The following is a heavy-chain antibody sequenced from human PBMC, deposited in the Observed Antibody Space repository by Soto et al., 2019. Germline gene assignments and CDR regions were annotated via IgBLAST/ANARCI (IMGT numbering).Heavy chain of an antibody. CDR3: AKDPKPEIYYYASGIVY. Sequence: ASVKVSCKASGYTFTSYAMHWVRQAPGQRLEWMGWINAGNGNTKYSQKFQGRVTITRDTSASTAYMELSSLGAEDTAVYYCAKDPKPEIYYYASGIVYWGQGTQVTVSS. D-gene: IGHD3-10*01. CDR2: INAGNGNT. CDR1: GYTFTSYA. V-gene: IGHV1-3*01. J-gene: IGHJ4*02.